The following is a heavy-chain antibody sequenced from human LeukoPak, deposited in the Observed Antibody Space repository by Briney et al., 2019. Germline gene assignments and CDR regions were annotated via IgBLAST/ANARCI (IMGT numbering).Heavy chain of an antibody. CDR1: GFTFSSYS. J-gene: IGHJ4*02. CDR3: ARDSQYYHDSSGYYPSGY. V-gene: IGHV3-21*01. D-gene: IGHD3-22*01. CDR2: ISSSSSYT. Sequence: GGSLRLSCAASGFTFSSYSMNWVRQAPGKGLEWVSLISSSSSYTYYADSVKGRFTISRDDAKNSLYLQMNSLRAEDTAVYYCARDSQYYHDSSGYYPSGYWGQGTLVTVSS.